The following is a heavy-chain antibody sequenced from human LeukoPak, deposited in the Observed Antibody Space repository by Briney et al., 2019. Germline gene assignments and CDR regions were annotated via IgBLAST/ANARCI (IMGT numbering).Heavy chain of an antibody. V-gene: IGHV1-2*02. CDR3: ARDRSLYTMVRGVIGY. J-gene: IGHJ4*02. D-gene: IGHD3-10*01. CDR1: GYTFTGYY. CDR2: INPNSGGT. Sequence: ASVKVSCKASGYTFTGYYMHWVRQAPRQGLEWMGWINPNSGGTNYAQKFQGRVTMTRDTSISTAYMELSRLRSDDTAVYYCARDRSLYTMVRGVIGYWGQGTLVTVSS.